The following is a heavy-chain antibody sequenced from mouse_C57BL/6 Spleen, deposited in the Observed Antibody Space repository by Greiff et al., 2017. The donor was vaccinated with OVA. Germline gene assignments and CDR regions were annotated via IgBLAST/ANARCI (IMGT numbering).Heavy chain of an antibody. CDR3: ARKIDYGSSPAWFAY. Sequence: QVQLQQPGAELVKPGASVKLSCKASGYTFTSYWMQWVKQRPGQGLEWIGEIDPSDSYTNYNQKFKGKATLTVDTSSSTAYRQRSSLTSEDDAVYYCARKIDYGSSPAWFAYWGQGTLVTVSA. J-gene: IGHJ3*01. CDR2: IDPSDSYT. V-gene: IGHV1-50*01. D-gene: IGHD1-1*01. CDR1: GYTFTSYW.